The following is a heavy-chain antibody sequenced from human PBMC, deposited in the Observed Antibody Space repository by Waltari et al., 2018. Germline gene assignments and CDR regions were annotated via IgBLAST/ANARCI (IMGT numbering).Heavy chain of an antibody. CDR2: IYYSRST. J-gene: IGHJ4*02. CDR3: ARGGGDPLFYYFDY. CDR1: CGSISSHY. D-gene: IGHD4-17*01. V-gene: IGHV4-59*11. Sequence: QVQLQESGPGLVKPSETQSPTCTVSCGSISSHYWSWIRQPPGKGLEWIGYIYYSRSTTSTPALKIRATISVATSTNQFSLQLSSVPAADTAVYYCARGGGDPLFYYFDYWGQGTLVTVSS.